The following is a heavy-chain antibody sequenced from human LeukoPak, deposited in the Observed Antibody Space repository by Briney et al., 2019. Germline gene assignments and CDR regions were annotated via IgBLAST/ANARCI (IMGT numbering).Heavy chain of an antibody. J-gene: IGHJ4*02. CDR2: IYSGGST. D-gene: IGHD3-22*01. V-gene: IGHV3-53*01. CDR3: AATPAYDSSGYYYFDY. CDR1: GFTVSSNY. Sequence: GGSLRLSCAASGFTVSSNYMSWVRQAPGKGLEWVSVIYSGGSTYYADSVKGRFTISRDNSKNTLYLQMNSLRAEDTAVYYCAATPAYDSSGYYYFDYWGQGTLVTVSS.